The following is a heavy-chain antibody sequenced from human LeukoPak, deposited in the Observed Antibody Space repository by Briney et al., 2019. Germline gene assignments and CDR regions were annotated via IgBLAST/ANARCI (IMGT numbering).Heavy chain of an antibody. D-gene: IGHD3-16*02. Sequence: SGGSLRLSCAASGFTFSSYDMHWVRQATGKGLEWVSAIGTAGDTYYPGSVKGRFTISRENAKNSLYLQMNSLRAGDTAVYYCARGYILRDSPHPELYFDYWGQGTLVTVSS. CDR1: GFTFSSYD. J-gene: IGHJ4*02. CDR3: ARGYILRDSPHPELYFDY. CDR2: IGTAGDT. V-gene: IGHV3-13*01.